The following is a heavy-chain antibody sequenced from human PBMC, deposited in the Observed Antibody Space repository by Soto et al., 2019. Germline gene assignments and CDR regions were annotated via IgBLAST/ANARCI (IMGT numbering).Heavy chain of an antibody. J-gene: IGHJ4*02. CDR2: ISANGQGI. Sequence: CTASGFTFTYYAFSWVRQAPGKGLEWVSAISANGQGIYYADSVRGRFTISRDNSKNTVFLHMDSLRAEDTAVYYCAKDRDYPRDQFHYWGQGTLVTVSS. V-gene: IGHV3-23*01. CDR1: GFTFTYYA. CDR3: AKDRDYPRDQFHY. D-gene: IGHD2-2*01.